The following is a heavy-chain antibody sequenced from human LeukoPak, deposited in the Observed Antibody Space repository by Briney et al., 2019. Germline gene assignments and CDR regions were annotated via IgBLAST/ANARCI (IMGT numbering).Heavy chain of an antibody. CDR3: ARVGYDRSGYYLRPFDY. V-gene: IGHV4-39*01. J-gene: IGHJ4*02. Sequence: SETLSLTCTVSGGALNSTRYHWGWIRQPPGKGLEWIGTIYNRRSTFYNPSLESRVTISVDTSKNQFSLRLTSVTAADTAVYHCARVGYDRSGYYLRPFDYWGQGTLVTVSS. D-gene: IGHD3-22*01. CDR2: IYNRRST. CDR1: GGALNSTRYH.